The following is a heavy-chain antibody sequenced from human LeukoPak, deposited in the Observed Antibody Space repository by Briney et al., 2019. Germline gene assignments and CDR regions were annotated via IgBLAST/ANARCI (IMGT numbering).Heavy chain of an antibody. CDR1: GGSFSGYY. Sequence: SETLSLTRADYGGSFSGYYWSWIRQHPGAGREWTGEIKHSVSTNYNPSLKSRVTISVDTSKNQFSLKLSSVTAADTAVYYGAWRDANWFDPWGQGTLVTASS. CDR3: AWRDANWFDP. V-gene: IGHV4-34*01. D-gene: IGHD5-24*01. CDR2: IKHSVST. J-gene: IGHJ5*02.